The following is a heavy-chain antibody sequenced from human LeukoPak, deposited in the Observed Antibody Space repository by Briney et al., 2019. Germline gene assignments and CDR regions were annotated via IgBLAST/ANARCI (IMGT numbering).Heavy chain of an antibody. CDR3: ARITCSSSSCYSQRFDY. D-gene: IGHD2-2*01. CDR2: ISYDGSDK. CDR1: GFTFSSFA. V-gene: IGHV3-30-3*01. Sequence: PGRSLRLSCAASGFTFSSFAMYWVRQAPGKGLEWVAVISYDGSDKYFADSVKGRFTISRDYSKSTLYLEMNSLRTEDTAVYYCARITCSSSSCYSQRFDYWGQGTLVTVSS. J-gene: IGHJ4*02.